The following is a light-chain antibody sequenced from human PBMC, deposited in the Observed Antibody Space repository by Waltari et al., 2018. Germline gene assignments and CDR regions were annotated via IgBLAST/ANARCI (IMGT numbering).Light chain of an antibody. V-gene: IGKV1-17*01. Sequence: DIQMTQSPPPLSASVGNRVTITCRASQDIRNELGLYQQQPGKAPKSLIYAASSLHSGVPSRFSGSGYGTEFTLTISALQPEDFATYYCLQHTTYPYTFGQGTKLEI. CDR2: AAS. CDR1: QDIRNE. CDR3: LQHTTYPYT. J-gene: IGKJ2*01.